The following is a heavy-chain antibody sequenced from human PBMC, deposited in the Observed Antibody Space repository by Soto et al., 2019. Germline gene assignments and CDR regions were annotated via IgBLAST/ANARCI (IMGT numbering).Heavy chain of an antibody. J-gene: IGHJ4*02. Sequence: APVKVSCKASGYTFTSYAMHWVRQAPGQRLEWMGWINAGNGNTKYSQKFQGRVTITRDTSASTAYMELSSLRSEDTAVYYCAGMYYYDSSGPGWGQGTLVTVSS. CDR2: INAGNGNT. CDR3: AGMYYYDSSGPG. D-gene: IGHD3-22*01. V-gene: IGHV1-3*01. CDR1: GYTFTSYA.